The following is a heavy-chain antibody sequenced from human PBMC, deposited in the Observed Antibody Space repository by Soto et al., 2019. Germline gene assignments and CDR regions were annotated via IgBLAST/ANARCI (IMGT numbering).Heavy chain of an antibody. CDR2: ISAYNGNT. V-gene: IGHV1-18*01. CDR3: ATWDSSDT. Sequence: ASVKVSCKASGYTFTSYGISWVRQAPGQGLEWMGWISAYNGNTNYAQKLQDRVTVTTDTSTSTAYMGLSSLRSDDTAVYYCATWDSSDTWGQGTMVTVSS. D-gene: IGHD6-13*01. J-gene: IGHJ5*01. CDR1: GYTFTSYG.